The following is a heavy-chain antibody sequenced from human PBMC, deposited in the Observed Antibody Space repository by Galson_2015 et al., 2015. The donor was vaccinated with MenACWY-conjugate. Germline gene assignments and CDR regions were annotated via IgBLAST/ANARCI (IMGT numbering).Heavy chain of an antibody. Sequence: SLRLSCAASGFTFHNYAMTWVRQTPGKGLEWVSSISGRRGRTDYADSVNGRFTISRDNSKNTLFLDMNTLRADDTALYYCAKRTDFYDNKGYYCPYFDSWGQGTLVTVSS. D-gene: IGHD3-22*01. V-gene: IGHV3-23*01. CDR3: AKRTDFYDNKGYYCPYFDS. CDR1: GFTFHNYA. J-gene: IGHJ4*02. CDR2: ISGRRGRT.